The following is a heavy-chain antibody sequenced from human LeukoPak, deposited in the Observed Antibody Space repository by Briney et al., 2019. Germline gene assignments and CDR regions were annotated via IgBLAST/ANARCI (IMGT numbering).Heavy chain of an antibody. Sequence: ASVKVSCKASGYTFTSYYMHWVRQAPGQGLEWMGIINPSGGSTSYAQKFQGRVTMTRDTSMSTVYMELSSLRSEDTAVYYCARHMGITFGEVIAGFDYWGQGTLVTVSS. CDR3: ARHMGITFGEVIAGFDY. J-gene: IGHJ4*02. V-gene: IGHV1-46*01. CDR1: GYTFTSYY. CDR2: INPSGGST. D-gene: IGHD3-16*02.